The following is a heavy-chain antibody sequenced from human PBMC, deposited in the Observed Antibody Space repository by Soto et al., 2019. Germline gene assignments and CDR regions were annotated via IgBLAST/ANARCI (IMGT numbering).Heavy chain of an antibody. CDR2: ISSSGGST. J-gene: IGHJ6*02. V-gene: IGHV3-23*01. CDR3: AKDRDYSDNWDPLDV. CDR1: GFTFSNFA. D-gene: IGHD1-1*01. Sequence: EVQLLESGGDLVQRGGSRRLACAASGFTFSNFAMTWVRQAPGKGLEWVSGISSSGGSTYYADSVKGRVTISRDNSKNTLYLQMHSLRAEDTAVYFCAKDRDYSDNWDPLDVWGQGTTVTVFS.